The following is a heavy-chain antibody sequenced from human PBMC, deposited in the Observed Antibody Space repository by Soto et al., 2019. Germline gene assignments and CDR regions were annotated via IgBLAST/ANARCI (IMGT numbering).Heavy chain of an antibody. D-gene: IGHD4-17*01. J-gene: IGHJ4*02. CDR1: GFTFSNAW. Sequence: EVQLVESGGGLVKPGGSLRLSCAASGFTFSNAWMSWVRQAPGKGLEWVGRIKSKTDGGTTDYAAPVKGRFTISRDDSKNTLYLQMNSLKTEDTAVYSCCGGGDYGDYDPFDYWGQGTLVTVSS. CDR3: CGGGDYGDYDPFDY. CDR2: IKSKTDGGTT. V-gene: IGHV3-15*01.